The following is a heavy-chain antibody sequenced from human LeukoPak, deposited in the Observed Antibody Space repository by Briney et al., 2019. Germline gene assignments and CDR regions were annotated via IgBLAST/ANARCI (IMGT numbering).Heavy chain of an antibody. CDR3: AKEMATMNAFDI. CDR1: GFTVSSSY. V-gene: IGHV3-66*01. Sequence: GGSLRLSCEASGFTVSSSYMSWVRRAPGQGLEWVSVIYSGGSTDYKDSVKDRFIISRDNSKNTLYLQMNSLRAEDTAVYYCAKEMATMNAFDIWGQGTMVTVSS. D-gene: IGHD5-24*01. J-gene: IGHJ3*02. CDR2: IYSGGST.